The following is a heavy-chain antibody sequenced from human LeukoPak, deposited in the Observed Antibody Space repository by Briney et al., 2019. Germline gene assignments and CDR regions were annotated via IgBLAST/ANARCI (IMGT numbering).Heavy chain of an antibody. D-gene: IGHD3-3*01. Sequence: KPSETPSLTCSVSGGSIISSNYYWGWIRQPPGKGLEWIGSIYQSGSGSSYYNPSLKSRVTIFGDTSKNQFFLRLSSVTAADTAVYYCASTLRFLPYRRFDYWGQGTLVTVPS. CDR1: GGSIISSNYY. J-gene: IGHJ4*02. CDR3: ASTLRFLPYRRFDY. V-gene: IGHV4-39*01. CDR2: IYQSGSGSS.